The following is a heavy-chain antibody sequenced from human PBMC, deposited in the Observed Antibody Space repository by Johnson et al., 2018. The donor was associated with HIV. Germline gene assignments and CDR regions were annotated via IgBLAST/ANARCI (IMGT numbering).Heavy chain of an antibody. CDR2: SYWNGGSK. CDR1: GFTF. V-gene: IGHV3-20*04. CDR3: ARGVGGAGDDAFDI. Sequence: VESGGGLVQPGGSLRLSCAASGFTFSSYWNGGSKGYGDSVKGRFTISRDNAKNSLYMQMNSLRAEDTALYYCARGVGGAGDDAFDIWGQGTMVTVSS. J-gene: IGHJ3*02. D-gene: IGHD6-19*01.